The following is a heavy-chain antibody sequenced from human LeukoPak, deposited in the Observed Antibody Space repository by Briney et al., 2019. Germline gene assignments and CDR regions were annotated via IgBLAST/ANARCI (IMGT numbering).Heavy chain of an antibody. J-gene: IGHJ5*02. Sequence: GASVKVSCKVSGYTLTELSMHWVRQAPGKGLEWMGGFDPEDGETIYAQKFQGRVTMTEDTSTDTAYMELSSLRSEDTAVYYCATTALGGYGDYVFLNWFDPWGQGTLVTVSS. D-gene: IGHD4-17*01. V-gene: IGHV1-24*01. CDR3: ATTALGGYGDYVFLNWFDP. CDR1: GYTLTELS. CDR2: FDPEDGET.